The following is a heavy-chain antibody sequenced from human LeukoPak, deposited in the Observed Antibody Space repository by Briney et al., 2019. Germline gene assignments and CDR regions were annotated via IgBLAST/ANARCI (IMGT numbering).Heavy chain of an antibody. CDR3: AKGLYDSSGTDAFDI. D-gene: IGHD3-22*01. J-gene: IGHJ3*02. Sequence: GGSLRLSCAASGFTFSSYGMSWVRQAPGKGPEWVSAISGSGGSTYYADSVKGRFTISRDNSKNTLYLQMNSLRAEDTAVYYCAKGLYDSSGTDAFDIWGQGTMVTVSS. CDR1: GFTFSSYG. CDR2: ISGSGGST. V-gene: IGHV3-23*01.